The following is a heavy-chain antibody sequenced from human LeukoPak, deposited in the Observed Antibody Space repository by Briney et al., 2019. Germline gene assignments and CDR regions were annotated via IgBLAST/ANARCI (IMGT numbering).Heavy chain of an antibody. CDR1: GGSISSTCFS. CDR3: ARSVSTWTHTTGYYSYYLDV. V-gene: IGHV4-39*01. CDR2: VNYSGRT. J-gene: IGHJ6*03. D-gene: IGHD2-2*01. Sequence: PSETLSLTCTLSGGSISSTCFSWDWLRQPPGKGLEWFGTVNYSGRTNYSPSLNSRVTISVDTSKTQFSLTLTSVSAADTAFYFCARSVSTWTHTTGYYSYYLDVWGKGTTVTVSS.